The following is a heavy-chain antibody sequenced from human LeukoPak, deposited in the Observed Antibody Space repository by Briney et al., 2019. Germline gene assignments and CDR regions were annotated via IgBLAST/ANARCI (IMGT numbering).Heavy chain of an antibody. J-gene: IGHJ4*02. V-gene: IGHV3-74*01. CDR1: GFTFSNYW. CDR2: INGDGRST. D-gene: IGHD2-2*01. CDR3: ARDFMYNTNCVGC. Sequence: GGSPRLSCAASGFTFSNYWMHWVRQAPGKGLVWVSRINGDGRSTTYADSVKGRFTISRDNAENTLYLQMNSLRADDTAVYYCARDFMYNTNCVGCWGQGTLVTVSS.